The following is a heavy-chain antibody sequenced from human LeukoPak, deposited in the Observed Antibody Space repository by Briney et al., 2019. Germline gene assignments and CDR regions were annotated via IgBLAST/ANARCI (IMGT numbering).Heavy chain of an antibody. J-gene: IGHJ4*02. D-gene: IGHD1-7*01. CDR1: GFTLSDYA. Sequence: GGSLRLSCAASGFTLSDYAMAWVRQAPGKGLEWVSSISSSGNTYYADSVKGRFTISRDDSKNTLYLQMNSLRAEDTAVYYCVRGLRGNYDYWGQGTLVTVSS. CDR3: VRGLRGNYDY. CDR2: ISSSGNT. V-gene: IGHV3-23*01.